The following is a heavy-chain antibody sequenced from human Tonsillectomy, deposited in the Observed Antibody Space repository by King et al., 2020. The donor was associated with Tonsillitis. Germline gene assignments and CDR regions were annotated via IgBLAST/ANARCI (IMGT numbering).Heavy chain of an antibody. V-gene: IGHV3-7*03. J-gene: IGHJ4*02. CDR1: GFTFSSYW. D-gene: IGHD3-22*01. CDR3: ARGGWYYYDSSGIPGDF. Sequence: QLVQSGGGLVQPGGSLRLSCAASGFTFSSYWMTWVRQAPGKGLEWVANIKQDGSEKYYVDSVKGRFTISRDNAKNSLYLQMNSLRAEDTAVYFCARGGWYYYDSSGIPGDFWGQGPLVTVSS. CDR2: IKQDGSEK.